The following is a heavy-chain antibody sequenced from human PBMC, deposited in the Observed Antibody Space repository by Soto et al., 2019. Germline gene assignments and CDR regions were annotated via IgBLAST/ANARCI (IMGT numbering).Heavy chain of an antibody. J-gene: IGHJ4*02. Sequence: EVQLLESGGGLVQPGGSLRLSCAASGFTFSSYAMSWVRQAPGKGLEWVSAISGSGGSTYYADSVKGRFTISRDNSKNKMYMQMNSLRAEDTAVYYCAKDGSYYSDSSGYRDYWGQGTLVTVSS. D-gene: IGHD3-22*01. CDR2: ISGSGGST. CDR3: AKDGSYYSDSSGYRDY. V-gene: IGHV3-23*01. CDR1: GFTFSSYA.